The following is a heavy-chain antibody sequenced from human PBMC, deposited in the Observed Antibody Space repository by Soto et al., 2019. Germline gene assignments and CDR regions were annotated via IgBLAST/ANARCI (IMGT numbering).Heavy chain of an antibody. J-gene: IGHJ4*02. CDR3: ARSIVVVTALDY. V-gene: IGHV1-3*01. CDR2: INAGNGNT. D-gene: IGHD2-21*02. Sequence: GASVKVSCKASGYTFMTYGLNWVRQAPGQRLEWMGWINAGNGNTKYSQKFQGRVTITRDTSASTAYMELSSLRSEDTAVYYCARSIVVVTALDYWGQGTLVTVSS. CDR1: GYTFMTYG.